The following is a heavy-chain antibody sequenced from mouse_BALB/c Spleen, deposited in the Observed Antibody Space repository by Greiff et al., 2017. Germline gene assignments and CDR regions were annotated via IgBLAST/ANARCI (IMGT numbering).Heavy chain of an antibody. CDR2: INPSTGYT. CDR3: ARGSYWYIDV. Sequence: QVQLQQSGADLAKPGASVKMSCKASGYTFTSYWMHWVKQRPGQGLEWIGYINPSTGYTEYNQKFKDKATLTADKSSSTAYMQLSSLTSEDSAVYYCARGSYWYIDVWGAGTTVTVSS. V-gene: IGHV1-7*01. CDR1: GYTFTSYW. J-gene: IGHJ1*01.